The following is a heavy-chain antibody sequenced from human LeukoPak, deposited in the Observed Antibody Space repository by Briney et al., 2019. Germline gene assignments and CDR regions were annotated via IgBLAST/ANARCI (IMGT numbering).Heavy chain of an antibody. CDR2: ISSSSSYI. V-gene: IGHV3-21*01. CDR3: ARSGIKMVRGVIIKSPYHMDV. CDR1: GFTFSAYT. D-gene: IGHD3-10*01. J-gene: IGHJ6*03. Sequence: PGGSLRLSCAASGFTFSAYTMNWVRQAPGKGLEWVSSISSSSSYINYADSVKGRFTISRDDAKNSLSLQMNSLRAEDTAVYYCARSGIKMVRGVIIKSPYHMDVWGKGTTVTVSS.